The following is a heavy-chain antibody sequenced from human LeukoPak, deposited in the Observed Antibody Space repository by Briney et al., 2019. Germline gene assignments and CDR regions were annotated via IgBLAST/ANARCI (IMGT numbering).Heavy chain of an antibody. V-gene: IGHV3-21*01. J-gene: IGHJ3*01. CDR1: GFTFSSYS. D-gene: IGHD3-22*01. CDR2: ISSSSSYI. CDR3: AREEREYHYDTLAPGKAFDF. Sequence: GGSLRLSCAASGFTFSSYSMNWIRQAPGKGLEWVSSISSSSSYIYYADSVKGRFTISRDNAKNSLYLQMNSLRAEDTAVYYCAREEREYHYDTLAPGKAFDFWGQGTVVTVSS.